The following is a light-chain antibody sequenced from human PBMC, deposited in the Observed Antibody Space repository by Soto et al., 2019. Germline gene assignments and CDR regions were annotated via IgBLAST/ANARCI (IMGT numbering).Light chain of an antibody. V-gene: IGLV1-40*01. J-gene: IGLJ1*01. CDR1: SSNIGAGFD. CDR2: GNS. CDR3: QSYDSSLTAV. Sequence: QSVLTQPPSVSGAPGQRVTISCTVTSSNIGAGFDVHWYQQLPGTAPKLLIFGNSNRPSGVPDRFSGSKSATSASLAITGLQAADEADYYCQSYDSSLTAVFGTGTKVTVL.